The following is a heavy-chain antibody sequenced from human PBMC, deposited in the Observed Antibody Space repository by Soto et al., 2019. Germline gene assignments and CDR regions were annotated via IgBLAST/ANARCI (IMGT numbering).Heavy chain of an antibody. CDR1: GGTFSSYT. CDR3: AWAPGIAAAGRNNWFDP. J-gene: IGHJ5*02. D-gene: IGHD6-13*01. CDR2: IIPILGIA. V-gene: IGHV1-69*02. Sequence: SVKVSCKASGGTFSSYTISWVRQAPGQGLEWMGRIIPILGIANYAQKFQGRVTITADKSTSTAYMELCSLRSEDTAVYYCAWAPGIAAAGRNNWFDPWGQGTLVTVSS.